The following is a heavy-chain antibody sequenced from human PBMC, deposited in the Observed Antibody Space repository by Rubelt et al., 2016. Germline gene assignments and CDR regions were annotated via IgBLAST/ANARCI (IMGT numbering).Heavy chain of an antibody. CDR3: AGRTNWFDP. CDR2: IYYSGST. Sequence: QLQLQESGPGLVKPSETLSLTCTVSGGSISSSNYYWAWIRQPPGKGLEWIGSIYYSGSTFYDPSLQSRVTISVDTSKNQFSLKLTPVTAADTAVYYCAGRTNWFDPWGQGTLVTVSS. CDR1: GGSISSSNYY. V-gene: IGHV4-39*01. J-gene: IGHJ5*02.